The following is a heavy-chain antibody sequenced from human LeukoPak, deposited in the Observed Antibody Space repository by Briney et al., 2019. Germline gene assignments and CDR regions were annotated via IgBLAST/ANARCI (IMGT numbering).Heavy chain of an antibody. CDR1: GFTFSSYS. D-gene: IGHD6-19*01. CDR2: ISSSSSYI. J-gene: IGHJ6*03. V-gene: IGHV3-21*04. Sequence: KPGGSLRLSCAASGFTFSSYSMNWVRQAPGKGLEWVSSISSSSSYIYYADSVKGRFTISRDNAKNSLYLQMNSLRAEDTAVYYCARDCSSDYYMDVWGKGTTVTVSS. CDR3: ARDCSSDYYMDV.